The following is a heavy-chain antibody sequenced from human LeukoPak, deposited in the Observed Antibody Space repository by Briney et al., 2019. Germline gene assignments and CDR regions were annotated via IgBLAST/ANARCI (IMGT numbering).Heavy chain of an antibody. V-gene: IGHV3-74*01. J-gene: IGHJ4*02. CDR2: IHRDGSDT. CDR3: ARDTWNHIDY. Sequence: GGSLRLSCTASGFTFSSHWMHRVRQGPGKGLVWVSRIHRDGSDTDYADAVKGRFTISRDNAKNTLYLQMNSLRAEDTAVYYCARDTWNHIDYWGQGTLVTVSS. D-gene: IGHD1-14*01. CDR1: GFTFSSHW.